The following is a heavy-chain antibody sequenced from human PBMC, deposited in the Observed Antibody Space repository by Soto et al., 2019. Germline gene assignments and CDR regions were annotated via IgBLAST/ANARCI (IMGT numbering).Heavy chain of an antibody. V-gene: IGHV4-59*12. CDR2: IYYSGST. D-gene: IGHD6-13*01. J-gene: IGHJ4*02. Sequence: SETLSLTCTVSGGSISSYYWSWIRQPPGKGLEWIGYIYYSGSTNYNPSLKSRVTISVDTSKNHFSLNLRSGTAAETDVYFCARITAGNSRHYLDYWGQGPLVTVSA. CDR1: GGSISSYY. CDR3: ARITAGNSRHYLDY.